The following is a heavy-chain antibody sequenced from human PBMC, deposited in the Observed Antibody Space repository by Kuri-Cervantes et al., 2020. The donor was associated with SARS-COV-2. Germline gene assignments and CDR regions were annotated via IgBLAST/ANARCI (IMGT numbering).Heavy chain of an antibody. CDR1: EFSFDENA. Sequence: SLKISCAGSEFSFDENAMHWVRQAPGKGLEWVSGISWNSGGIGYPDSVKGRFTTSRDNSKNTLYLQMNSLRAEDTAVYYCAKARHDYGDYANGRWYFDLWGRGTLVTVSS. V-gene: IGHV3-9*01. CDR2: ISWNSGGI. CDR3: AKARHDYGDYANGRWYFDL. J-gene: IGHJ2*01. D-gene: IGHD4-17*01.